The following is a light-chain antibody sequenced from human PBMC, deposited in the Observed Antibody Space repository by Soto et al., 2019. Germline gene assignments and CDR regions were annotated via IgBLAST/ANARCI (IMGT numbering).Light chain of an antibody. Sequence: QSALTQPASVFGSPGQSITISCTGTSSDVGGYNYVSWYQQHPGKAPKLMIYDVSNRPSGVSNRFSGSKSGNTASLTISGLQAEDEADYYCSSYTSSSTLNWVFGGGTKVTVL. V-gene: IGLV2-14*01. CDR3: SSYTSSSTLNWV. J-gene: IGLJ3*02. CDR2: DVS. CDR1: SSDVGGYNY.